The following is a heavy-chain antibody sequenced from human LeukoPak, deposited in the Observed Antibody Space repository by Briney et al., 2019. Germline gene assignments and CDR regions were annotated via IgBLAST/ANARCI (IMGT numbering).Heavy chain of an antibody. D-gene: IGHD3-3*01. V-gene: IGHV3-23*01. CDR3: AKDPRENTLRFLGWSMPLYYFDY. CDR1: GFTFSSYA. J-gene: IGHJ4*02. CDR2: ISGSGGST. Sequence: PGGSLRLSCAASGFTFSSYAMSWVRQAPGKGLEWVSAISGSGGSTYYADSVKGRFTISRDNSKNTLYLQMNSLRAEDTAVYYCAKDPRENTLRFLGWSMPLYYFDYWGQGTLVTVSS.